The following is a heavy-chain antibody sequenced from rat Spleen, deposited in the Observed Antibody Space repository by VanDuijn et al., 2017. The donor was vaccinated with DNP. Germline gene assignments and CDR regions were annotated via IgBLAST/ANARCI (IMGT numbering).Heavy chain of an antibody. Sequence: EVQLVESGGGLVQPGRSLKLSCAASGFTFSNYGMHWIRQAPTRGLEWVATILYDGSRTYYPDSVKGRFTVSRDNAKSSLYLQMNSLKSEDTATYYCARALWVSWYFDFWGPGTMVTVSS. CDR3: ARALWVSWYFDF. CDR2: ILYDGSRT. CDR1: GFTFSNYG. J-gene: IGHJ1*01. V-gene: IGHV5-19*01. D-gene: IGHD1-7*01.